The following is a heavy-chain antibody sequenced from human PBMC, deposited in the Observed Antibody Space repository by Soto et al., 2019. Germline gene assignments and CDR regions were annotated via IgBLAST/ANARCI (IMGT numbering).Heavy chain of an antibody. Sequence: QVQLQESGPGLVKPSGTLSLTCAVSGGSISSSNWWSWVRQPPGKGREWIGEIYHSGSTNYNPSLKSRVTISVDKSKNQFSLKLSSVTAADTAVYYCARETTMVRGVIIPRWFDPWGQGTLVTVSS. D-gene: IGHD3-10*01. CDR1: GGSISSSNW. CDR3: ARETTMVRGVIIPRWFDP. CDR2: IYHSGST. J-gene: IGHJ5*02. V-gene: IGHV4-4*02.